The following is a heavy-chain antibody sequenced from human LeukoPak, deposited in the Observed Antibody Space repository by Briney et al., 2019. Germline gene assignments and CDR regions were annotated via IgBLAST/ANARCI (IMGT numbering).Heavy chain of an antibody. CDR2: IYYSGST. CDR3: ARHVIMITFGGVIVPEMGYFDY. J-gene: IGHJ4*02. CDR1: GGSISSSSYY. D-gene: IGHD3-16*02. Sequence: SETLSLTCTVSGGSISSSSYYWGWIRQPPGKGLERIGSIYYSGSTYYNPSLKCRVTISVDTSKNQFSLKLSSVTAADTAVYYCARHVIMITFGGVIVPEMGYFDYWGQGTLVTVSS. V-gene: IGHV4-39*01.